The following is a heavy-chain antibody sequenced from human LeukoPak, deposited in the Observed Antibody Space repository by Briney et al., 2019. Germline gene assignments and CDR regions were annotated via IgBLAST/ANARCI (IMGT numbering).Heavy chain of an antibody. J-gene: IGHJ4*02. D-gene: IGHD1-26*01. CDR1: GFTVSSNY. Sequence: GGSLRLSCAASGFTVSSNYMNWVRQAPRKGLEWVSVIYSGGNTYYADSVRGRFTISRDNSKNTLYLQMNSLRAEDTAVYYCARLIVGAMDYWGQGTLVTVSS. V-gene: IGHV3-53*01. CDR2: IYSGGNT. CDR3: ARLIVGAMDY.